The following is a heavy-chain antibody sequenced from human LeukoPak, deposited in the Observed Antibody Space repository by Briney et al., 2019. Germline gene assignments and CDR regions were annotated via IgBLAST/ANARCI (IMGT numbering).Heavy chain of an antibody. Sequence: GGSLRLSCAASGFTFSDYYMSWIRQAPGKGLEWVSYISSSGSTIYYADSVKGRFTISRDNSKNTLYLQMNSLRAEDTAVYYCARDSGGGNDRGFYYYYYMDVWGKGTTVTVSS. CDR1: GFTFSDYY. D-gene: IGHD4-23*01. V-gene: IGHV3-11*04. CDR3: ARDSGGGNDRGFYYYYYMDV. CDR2: ISSSGSTI. J-gene: IGHJ6*03.